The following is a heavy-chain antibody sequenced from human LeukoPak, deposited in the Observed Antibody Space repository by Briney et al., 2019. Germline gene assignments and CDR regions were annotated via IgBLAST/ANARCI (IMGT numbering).Heavy chain of an antibody. CDR1: GFTFSSYW. V-gene: IGHV3-7*01. CDR2: IKQDGSEK. CDR3: ARDKCSSTSCYFVYYFDY. Sequence: GGSLRLSCAASGFTFSSYWTSWDRQAPGKGLEWVANIKQDGSEKYYVDSVKGRFTISRDNAKNSLYLQMNSLRAEDTAVYYCARDKCSSTSCYFVYYFDYWGQGTLVTVSS. J-gene: IGHJ4*02. D-gene: IGHD2-2*01.